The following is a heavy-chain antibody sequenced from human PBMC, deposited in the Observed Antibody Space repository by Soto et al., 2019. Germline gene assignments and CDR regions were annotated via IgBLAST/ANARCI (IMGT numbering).Heavy chain of an antibody. V-gene: IGHV4-30-4*01. Sequence: PSETLSLTCTVSYGSISSGDHFLSFLHQSPGKGLESIVYMYYSGTIYYNPSLKSRITTSVDTSNNQFSLNLASVTAADTAVYYCARGRGYGYGIEFWGQGALVTAPQ. J-gene: IGHJ4*02. CDR1: YGSISSGDHF. D-gene: IGHD5-18*01. CDR3: ARGRGYGYGIEF. CDR2: MYYSGTI.